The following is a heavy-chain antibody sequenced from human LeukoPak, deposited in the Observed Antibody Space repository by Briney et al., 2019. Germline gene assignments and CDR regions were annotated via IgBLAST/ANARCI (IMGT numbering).Heavy chain of an antibody. D-gene: IGHD1-26*01. CDR2: INPSGGST. J-gene: IGHJ5*02. V-gene: IGHV1-46*01. CDR1: GYTFTRYY. Sequence: GASVKVSCKASGYTFTRYYMHWVRQAPGQGLEWMGIINPSGGSTNYAQKFQGRVTMTGDTSTNTVYMELSSLRSEDTAVYYCASGGSWELLPNWFDPWGQGTLVTVSS. CDR3: ASGGSWELLPNWFDP.